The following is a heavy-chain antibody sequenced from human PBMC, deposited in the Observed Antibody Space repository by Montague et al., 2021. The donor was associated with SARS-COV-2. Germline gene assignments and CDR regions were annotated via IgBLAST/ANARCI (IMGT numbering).Heavy chain of an antibody. CDR2: IYYSGST. D-gene: IGHD6-19*01. J-gene: IGHJ4*02. V-gene: IGHV4-59*01. CDR1: GGSISSYS. Sequence: SETLSLTCTVSGGSISSYSWSWIRQPPGKGLEWIGYIYYSGSTTYNPSLKSRVTLSVDSSENQFSLKLNSVAAADTAVYYCARTLPVAGFDYWGQGTLVTVSP. CDR3: ARTLPVAGFDY.